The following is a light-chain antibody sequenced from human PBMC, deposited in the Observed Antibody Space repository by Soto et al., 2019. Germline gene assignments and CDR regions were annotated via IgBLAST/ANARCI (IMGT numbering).Light chain of an antibody. CDR2: DVT. CDR1: SSDVGGYNY. CDR3: SSYTGSTSYV. Sequence: QSALTQPASVSGSPGQSITISCTGTSSDVGGYNYVSWYQQEPGKAPKLMIYDVTYRPSGVSNRFSGSKSDNTASLTISGLQAEDEADYYCSSYTGSTSYVFGTGTKVTDL. V-gene: IGLV2-14*01. J-gene: IGLJ1*01.